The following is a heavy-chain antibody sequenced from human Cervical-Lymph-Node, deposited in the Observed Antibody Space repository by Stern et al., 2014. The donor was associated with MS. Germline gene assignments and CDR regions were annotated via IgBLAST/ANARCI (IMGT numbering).Heavy chain of an antibody. CDR3: ARDRPESGRPLAPYDY. D-gene: IGHD1-26*01. V-gene: IGHV1-69*06. Sequence: QVKLGQSGAEVREPGSSVKVSCKASGDTFSNYTINWVRQAPGQGIEWMGGIIPFFRTTNYELKFHGRLTFTADKSTSTIYMELSSLTFEDTALYYCARDRPESGRPLAPYDYWGQGTLVTVSS. J-gene: IGHJ4*02. CDR1: GDTFSNYT. CDR2: IIPFFRTT.